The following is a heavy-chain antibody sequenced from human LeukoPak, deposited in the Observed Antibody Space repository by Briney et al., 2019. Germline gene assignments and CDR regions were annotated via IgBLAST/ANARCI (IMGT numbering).Heavy chain of an antibody. D-gene: IGHD2-15*01. Sequence: ASVKVSCKASGYTFTSYYMHWVRQAPGQGLEWMGIINPSGGSTSYAQKFQGRVTMTRDTSTSTVYMELSSLRSEDTAVYYCARFCSGGSCYRDAPAYYCYGMDVWGQGTTVTVSS. CDR2: INPSGGST. J-gene: IGHJ6*02. CDR1: GYTFTSYY. V-gene: IGHV1-46*01. CDR3: ARFCSGGSCYRDAPAYYCYGMDV.